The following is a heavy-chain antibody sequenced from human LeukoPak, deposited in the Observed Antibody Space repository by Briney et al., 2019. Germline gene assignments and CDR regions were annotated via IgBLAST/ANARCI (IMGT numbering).Heavy chain of an antibody. CDR2: ISGSGGST. CDR1: GFTFSSYA. CDR3: AKGTGGLSAAAGTPGY. J-gene: IGHJ4*02. V-gene: IGHV3-23*01. D-gene: IGHD6-13*01. Sequence: PGGSLRLSXAASGFTFSSYAMSWVRQAPGKGLEWVSAISGSGGSTYYADSVKGRFTISRDNSKNTLYLQMNSLRAEDTAVYYCAKGTGGLSAAAGTPGYWGQRTLVTVSS.